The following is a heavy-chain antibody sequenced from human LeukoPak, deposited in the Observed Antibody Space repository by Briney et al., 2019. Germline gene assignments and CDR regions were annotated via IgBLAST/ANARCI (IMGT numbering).Heavy chain of an antibody. CDR1: GYSISSGYY. D-gene: IGHD3-10*02. Sequence: SETLSLTCAVSGYSISSGYYWGWIRQPPGKGLEWIGSIYHSGSTYYNPSLKSRVAISVDTSKNQFSLKLSSVTAADTAVYYCARSTGSTMFIDYWGQGTLVTVSS. CDR2: IYHSGST. V-gene: IGHV4-38-2*01. J-gene: IGHJ4*02. CDR3: ARSTGSTMFIDY.